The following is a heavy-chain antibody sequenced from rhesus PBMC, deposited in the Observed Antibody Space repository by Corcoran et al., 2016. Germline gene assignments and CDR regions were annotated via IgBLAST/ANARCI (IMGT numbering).Heavy chain of an antibody. Sequence: QVQLQESGPGLVKPSETLSLTCAVSGYSISSNYWSWIRQPPGKGLEWIVYIYGSSGSTYSNPSLKRRVTISTDASKNQFSLKLSSVTAADTAVYYCARAPAGYSYGHYGLDSWGQGVVVTVSS. CDR3: ARAPAGYSYGHYGLDS. CDR2: IYGSSGST. J-gene: IGHJ6*01. CDR1: GYSISSNY. D-gene: IGHD5-36*01. V-gene: IGHV4-147*01.